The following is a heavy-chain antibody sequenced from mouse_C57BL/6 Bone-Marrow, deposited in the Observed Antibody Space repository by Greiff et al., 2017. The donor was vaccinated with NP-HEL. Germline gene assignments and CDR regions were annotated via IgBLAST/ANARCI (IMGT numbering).Heavy chain of an antibody. J-gene: IGHJ2*01. D-gene: IGHD1-1*01. Sequence: VQLQQSGPELVKPGASVKISCKASGYTFTDYYMNWVKQSHGKSLEWIGDINPNNGGTSYNQKFKGKATLTVDKSSSTAYMELRSLTSEDSAVYYCAHYYYGSKGDYFDYWGQGTTLTVSS. CDR2: INPNNGGT. CDR1: GYTFTDYY. V-gene: IGHV1-26*01. CDR3: AHYYYGSKGDYFDY.